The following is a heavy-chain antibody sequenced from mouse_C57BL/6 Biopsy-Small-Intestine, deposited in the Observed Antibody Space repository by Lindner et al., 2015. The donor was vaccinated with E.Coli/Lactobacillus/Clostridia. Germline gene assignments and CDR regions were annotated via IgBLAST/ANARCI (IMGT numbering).Heavy chain of an antibody. D-gene: IGHD1-3*01. CDR1: GYTFISYG. J-gene: IGHJ4*01. V-gene: IGHV1-81*01. Sequence: SVKVSCKASGYTFISYGIGWVRQAPGQGLEWMGWISSYNGNTNYAQKVQGRVTMTTDTSTGTAYMELRSLGSDDTAVYFCVRDGYCSGTNCYWDPDRVAVALDYWGQGTLVTVSS. CDR2: ISSYNGNT. CDR3: VRDGYCSGTNCYWDPDRVAVALDY.